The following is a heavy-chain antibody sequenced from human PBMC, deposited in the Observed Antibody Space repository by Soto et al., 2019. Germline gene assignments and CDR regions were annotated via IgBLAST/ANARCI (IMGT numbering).Heavy chain of an antibody. CDR3: ARGSGEYQLLTRGFHA. V-gene: IGHV4-4*02. J-gene: IGHJ5*02. D-gene: IGHD2-2*01. CDR1: GGSISSSNW. Sequence: QVQLQESGPGLVKPSGTLSLTCAVSGGSISSSNWWSWVRQPPGKVLEWIGEIYHSGSTNYNPSLKNPATLTVNRSNKRSLLKPSAASAADPAVWHCARGSGEYQLLTRGFHARGQGTLVSVS. CDR2: IYHSGST.